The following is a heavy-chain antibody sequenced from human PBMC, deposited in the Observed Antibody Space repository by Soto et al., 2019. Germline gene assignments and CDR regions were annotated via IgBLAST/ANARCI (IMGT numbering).Heavy chain of an antibody. D-gene: IGHD2-15*01. V-gene: IGHV3-33*01. CDR1: GFTFSSYG. J-gene: IGHJ4*02. CDR3: ARATGDELYPGVYFDY. Sequence: GGSLRLSCAASGFTFSSYGMHWVRQAPGKGLEWVAVIWYDGSNKYYADSVKGRFTISRDNSKNTLYLQMNSLRAEDTAVYYCARATGDELYPGVYFDYWGQGTLVTVSS. CDR2: IWYDGSNK.